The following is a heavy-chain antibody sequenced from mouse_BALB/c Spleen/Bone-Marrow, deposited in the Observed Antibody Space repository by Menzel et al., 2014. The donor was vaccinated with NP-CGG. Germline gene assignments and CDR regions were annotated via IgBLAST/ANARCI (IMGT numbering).Heavy chain of an antibody. D-gene: IGHD1-2*01. J-gene: IGHJ4*01. CDR2: IYPGSGNT. CDR3: ARPQFISGRYYAMDY. CDR1: GYAFXNYW. Sequence: QIQGSGAELVRPGTSVKISCKASGYAFXNYWLDWVKQSPGHGLEWIGDIYPGSGNTYFNEKFKGKATLTADKSSSTAYMQLSSLTSEDSAVYFCARPQFISGRYYAMDYWGQGTSVTVSS. V-gene: IGHV1-63*01.